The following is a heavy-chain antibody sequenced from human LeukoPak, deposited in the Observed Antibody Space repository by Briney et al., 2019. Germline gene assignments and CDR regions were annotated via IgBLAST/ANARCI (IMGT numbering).Heavy chain of an antibody. CDR2: IYYSGST. CDR3: ATQDGGSVYYDFWSGYYSGDY. Sequence: SETLSLTCTVSGGSISSSNYYWGWIRQPPGKGLEWIGSIYYSGSTYYNPSLKSRVTISVDTSKNQFSLKLSSVTAADTAVYYCATQDGGSVYYDFWSGYYSGDYWGQGTLVTVSS. V-gene: IGHV4-39*01. CDR1: GGSISSSNYY. J-gene: IGHJ4*02. D-gene: IGHD3-3*01.